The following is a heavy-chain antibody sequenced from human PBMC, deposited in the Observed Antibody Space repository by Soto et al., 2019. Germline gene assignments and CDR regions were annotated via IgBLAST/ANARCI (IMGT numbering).Heavy chain of an antibody. J-gene: IGHJ4*02. V-gene: IGHV3-74*01. D-gene: IGHD3-3*01. CDR2: INGDGSGT. CDR1: GFTFSGSW. Sequence: EVQLVESGGGLVQPGGSLRLSCAASGFTFSGSWMHWVRQAPGKGLGWVSRINGDGSGTSYADFVKGRFTISRDDAKNTLFRQMYRLRAEDTGLYYCARGIFGSGTANDYWGQGTLVTVSS. CDR3: ARGIFGSGTANDY.